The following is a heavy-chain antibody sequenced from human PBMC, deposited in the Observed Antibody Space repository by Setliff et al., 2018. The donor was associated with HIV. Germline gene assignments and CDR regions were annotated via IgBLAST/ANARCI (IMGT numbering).Heavy chain of an antibody. CDR2: IYYSGST. V-gene: IGHV4-59*01. Sequence: ASETLSLTCTVSGGSISSYYWSWIRQPPGKGLEWIGYIYYSGSTNYNPSLKSRVTISVDTSKNQFSLKLSAVTAADTAGYYCAREVPGDSSGYYTDYWGQGTLVTVSSGESSQPLSCWSPSPQYDLDVWGQGTTVTVSS. D-gene: IGHD3-22*01. J-gene: IGHJ6*02. CDR3: AREVPGDSSGYYTDYWGQGTLVTVSSGESSQPLSCWSPSPQYDLDV. CDR1: GGSISSYY.